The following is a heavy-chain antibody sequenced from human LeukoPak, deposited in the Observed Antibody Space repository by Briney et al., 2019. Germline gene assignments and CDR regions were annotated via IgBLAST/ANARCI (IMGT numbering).Heavy chain of an antibody. CDR2: FFFPGNT. CDR1: GGSISSTNYY. Sequence: SETLSLTCTVSGGSISSTNYYWGWIRQPPGKGLEWVGSFFFPGNTFYNPSLKSRVTISVDTSKNQFSLTLSSVTAADTAVYYCARHTNWFDPWGQGTLVTVSS. CDR3: ARHTNWFDP. J-gene: IGHJ5*02. V-gene: IGHV4-39*01.